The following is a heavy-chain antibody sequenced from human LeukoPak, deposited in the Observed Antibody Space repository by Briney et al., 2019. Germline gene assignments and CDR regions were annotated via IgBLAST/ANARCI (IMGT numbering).Heavy chain of an antibody. CDR2: IIPIFGTT. V-gene: IGHV1-69*05. CDR1: GGTFSSYA. D-gene: IGHD5-18*01. CDR3: ARGEGYRYGPVKY. J-gene: IGHJ4*02. Sequence: SVKVSCKASGGTFSSYATSWVRQAPGQGLEWMGGIIPIFGTTNYAHKFQGRGTFATDKSTGTAYMELSGLRSEDTAVYYCARGEGYRYGPVKYWGQGTLVTVSS.